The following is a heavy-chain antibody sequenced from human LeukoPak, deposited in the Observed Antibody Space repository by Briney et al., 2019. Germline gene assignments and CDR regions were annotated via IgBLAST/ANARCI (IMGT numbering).Heavy chain of an antibody. CDR3: ARGHSGYFDY. V-gene: IGHV1-2*02. D-gene: IGHD1-26*01. CDR1: GYTFTGYY. CDR2: INPNSGGT. Sequence: ASVKVSCKASGYTFTGYYMHWVRQAPGQGLEWMGWINPNSGGTNYAQKFQGRVTMTRNTSISTAYMELSSLRSEDTAVYYCARGHSGYFDYWGQGTLVTVSS. J-gene: IGHJ4*02.